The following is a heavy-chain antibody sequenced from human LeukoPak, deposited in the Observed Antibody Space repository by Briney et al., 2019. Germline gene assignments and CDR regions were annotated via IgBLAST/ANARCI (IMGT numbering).Heavy chain of an antibody. J-gene: IGHJ4*02. D-gene: IGHD3-16*01. V-gene: IGHV3-7*01. CDR2: IKQDGSEK. CDR3: RRVVRSVWGSIEY. CDR1: GFAFSTYA. Sequence: GGSLRLSCAASGFAFSTYAMSWVRQAPGKGLEWVANIKQDGSEKYYVDSVKGRFTISRDNAKNSLYLQMNSLRAEDTAVYYCRRVVRSVWGSIEYCGRAILVVVSS.